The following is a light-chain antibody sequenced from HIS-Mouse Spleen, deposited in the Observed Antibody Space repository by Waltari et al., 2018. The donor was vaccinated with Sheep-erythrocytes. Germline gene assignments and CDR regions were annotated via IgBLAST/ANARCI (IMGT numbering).Light chain of an antibody. CDR2: EGS. Sequence: QSALTQPASVSVSPGQSITISCTGTSSDVGSYNLVSWYQQHPGKAPKLMIYEGSKRPLGVSNRFSGSKSGNTASLTISGLQAEDEADYYCCSYAGSSTPWVFGGGTKLTVL. CDR1: SSDVGSYNL. J-gene: IGLJ3*02. V-gene: IGLV2-23*01. CDR3: CSYAGSSTPWV.